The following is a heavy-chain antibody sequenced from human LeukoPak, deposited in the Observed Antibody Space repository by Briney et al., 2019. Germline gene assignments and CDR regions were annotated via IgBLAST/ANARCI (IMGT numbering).Heavy chain of an antibody. CDR1: GYTFASYY. CDR3: ARAPMVSVARTGVNFDY. D-gene: IGHD6-6*01. Sequence: ASVKVSCKASGYTFASYYMHWVRQAPGQGLEWMGIVNPSGGSTSYAQKFQGRVTMTRDTSISTAYMDLSSLRSDDTAVYYCARAPMVSVARTGVNFDYWGQGTLVTVSS. CDR2: VNPSGGST. V-gene: IGHV1-46*01. J-gene: IGHJ4*02.